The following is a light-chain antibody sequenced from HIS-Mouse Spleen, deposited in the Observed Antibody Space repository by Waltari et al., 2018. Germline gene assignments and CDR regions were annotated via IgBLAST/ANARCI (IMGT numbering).Light chain of an antibody. Sequence: QSALTQPASVSGSPGQSITISCTGTSSDVGGYNYVSWYQQPPGKAPKLMIYDVSNRPSGVSTRFAGSKSGNTASLTISGLQAEDEADYYCSSYTSSSTRVFGGGTKLTVL. CDR3: SSYTSSSTRV. V-gene: IGLV2-14*03. CDR2: DVS. CDR1: SSDVGGYNY. J-gene: IGLJ3*02.